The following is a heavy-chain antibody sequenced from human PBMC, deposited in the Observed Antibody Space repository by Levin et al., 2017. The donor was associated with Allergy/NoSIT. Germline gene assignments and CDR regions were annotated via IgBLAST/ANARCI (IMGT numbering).Heavy chain of an antibody. CDR3: ATKTDFTEFDH. CDR1: GFTFSGYS. Sequence: GGSLRLSCTASGFTFSGYSMNWVRQAPGKGLEWVSYISGGSDIKYYADSVKGRFTISRDNARNSLSLQMNSLRDEDTAVYYGATKTDFTEFDHWGQGILVTVSS. J-gene: IGHJ4*02. CDR2: ISGGSDIK. V-gene: IGHV3-48*02. D-gene: IGHD1-14*01.